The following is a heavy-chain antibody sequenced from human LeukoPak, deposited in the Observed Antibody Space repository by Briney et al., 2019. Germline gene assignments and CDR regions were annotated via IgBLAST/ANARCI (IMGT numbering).Heavy chain of an antibody. Sequence: GGSLRLSCAASGFTFSSYGMHWVRQAPGKGLEWVAFIRYDGSNKYYADSVKGRFTISRDNSKNTLYLQMNSLTAEDTAVYYCATYGPEVKGDYGDFSGHWGQGTLVTVSS. CDR1: GFTFSSYG. CDR3: ATYGPEVKGDYGDFSGH. V-gene: IGHV3-30*02. CDR2: IRYDGSNK. J-gene: IGHJ4*02. D-gene: IGHD4-17*01.